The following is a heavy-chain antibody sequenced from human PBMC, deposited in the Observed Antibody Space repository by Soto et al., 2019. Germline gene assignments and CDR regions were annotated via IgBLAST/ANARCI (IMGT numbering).Heavy chain of an antibody. Sequence: WWSLRLSCSASVFTFSSDWMSWIRQAPGKGLEWVANIKQDGSEKYYVDSVKGRFTISRDNAKNSLYLQMNSLRAEDTAVYYCARAYDSRNAFDIWGQGTMVTVSS. V-gene: IGHV3-7*01. CDR3: ARAYDSRNAFDI. CDR1: VFTFSSDW. J-gene: IGHJ3*02. D-gene: IGHD3-22*01. CDR2: IKQDGSEK.